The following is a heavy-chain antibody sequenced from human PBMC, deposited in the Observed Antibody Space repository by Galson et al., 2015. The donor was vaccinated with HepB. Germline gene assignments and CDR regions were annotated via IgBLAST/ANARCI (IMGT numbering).Heavy chain of an antibody. V-gene: IGHV3-15*07. CDR1: GFTFSSDW. CDR2: IKGKTDGGAK. D-gene: IGHD3-9*01. J-gene: IGHJ4*02. CDR3: VVDILTVYYV. Sequence: SLRLSCAGSGFTFSSDWMSWVRQAPGKGLEWVGLIKGKTDGGAKVHAAPVKGRFTISRDDSKNTLYLQMSSLKTEDTAVYSCVVDILTVYYVWVQGTLVTVSS.